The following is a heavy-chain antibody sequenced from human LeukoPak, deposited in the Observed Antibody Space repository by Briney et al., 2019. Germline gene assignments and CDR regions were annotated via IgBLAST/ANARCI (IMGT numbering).Heavy chain of an antibody. Sequence: XSCTXSGFTFGDYAXSWVRQAPGKGMEWVGFIRSKAYGCTTEYAAAVKGRFTISRDDSKSIDYMQRNSLKTEDTAVYYCTTTAYGDNIDYWGQGTLVTVSS. J-gene: IGHJ4*02. D-gene: IGHD4-17*01. CDR3: TTTAYGDNIDY. CDR1: GFTFGDYA. V-gene: IGHV3-49*04. CDR2: IRSKAYGCTT.